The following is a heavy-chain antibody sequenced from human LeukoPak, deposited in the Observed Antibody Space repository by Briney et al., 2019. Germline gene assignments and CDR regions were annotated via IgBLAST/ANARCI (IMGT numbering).Heavy chain of an antibody. V-gene: IGHV1-24*01. CDR2: FDPEDGET. CDR3: ATLRAETDYFDY. Sequence: GASVKVSCKVSGYTLTELSMHWVRQAPGNGLEWMGGFDPEDGETIYAQKFQGRVTMTEDTSTDTAYMELSSLRSEDTAVYYCATLRAETDYFDYWGQGTLVTVSS. CDR1: GYTLTELS. J-gene: IGHJ4*02.